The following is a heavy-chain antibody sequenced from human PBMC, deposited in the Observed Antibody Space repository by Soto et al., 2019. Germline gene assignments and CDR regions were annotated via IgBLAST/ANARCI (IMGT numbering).Heavy chain of an antibody. CDR2: IYSGGST. CDR1: GFTVSSNY. Sequence: GGSLRLSCAAPGFTVSSNYMSWVRQAPGKGLEWVSVIYSGGSTYYADSVKGRFTISRHNSKNTLYLQMNSLRAEDTAVYYCARPSGDSSGYYYFDYWGQGTLVTVSS. CDR3: ARPSGDSSGYYYFDY. J-gene: IGHJ4*02. D-gene: IGHD3-22*01. V-gene: IGHV3-53*04.